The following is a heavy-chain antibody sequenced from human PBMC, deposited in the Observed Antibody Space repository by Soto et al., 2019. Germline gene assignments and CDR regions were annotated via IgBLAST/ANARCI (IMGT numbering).Heavy chain of an antibody. J-gene: IGHJ4*02. V-gene: IGHV3-48*02. Sequence: EVQLVESGGGLVQPGGSLKLSCAVSGFTFSSHAMNWVRQAPGKGLEWVAYIHGTRSIIYYVDSVKGRFTISRDNAKNSLYLQMDSLRDEDTALYYCARDARNADYDYWGQGNLVTVSS. CDR3: ARDARNADYDY. CDR2: IHGTRSII. D-gene: IGHD3-16*01. CDR1: GFTFSSHA.